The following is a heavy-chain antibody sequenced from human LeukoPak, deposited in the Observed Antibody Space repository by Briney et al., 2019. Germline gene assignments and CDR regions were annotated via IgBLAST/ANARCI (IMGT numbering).Heavy chain of an antibody. V-gene: IGHV3-21*01. J-gene: IGHJ5*02. CDR2: ISSSSSYI. Sequence: GGSLRLSCAASGFTFSSYTMNWVRQAPGKGLEWVSSISSSSSYIYYADSVKGRFTISRDNAKNSLYLQKNSLRAEDTAVYYCATYPTGRFDPWGQGTLVTVSS. CDR3: ATYPTGRFDP. CDR1: GFTFSSYT. D-gene: IGHD2-8*02.